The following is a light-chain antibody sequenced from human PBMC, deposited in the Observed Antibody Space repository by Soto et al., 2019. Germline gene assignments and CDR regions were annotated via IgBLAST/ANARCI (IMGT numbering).Light chain of an antibody. CDR1: QSLSGSH. CDR3: QQYGSSGT. J-gene: IGKJ1*01. CDR2: GAS. Sequence: EIALGQSVGTRCLAPGKRATLSCRASQSLSGSHLAWYQQKAGQAPRLLIYGASNRAAGIPDRCSGSGSGTGFTLTISRLEPEDFAVYYCQQYGSSGTFGQGTKVDIK. V-gene: IGKV3-20*01.